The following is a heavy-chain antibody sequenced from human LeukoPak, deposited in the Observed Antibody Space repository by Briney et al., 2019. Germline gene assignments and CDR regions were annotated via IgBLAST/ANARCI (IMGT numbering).Heavy chain of an antibody. D-gene: IGHD6-13*01. Sequence: GGSLRLSCAASGFTFSSYSMNWVRQAPGKGLEWVSSISSSSSYIYYADSVKGRFTISRDNAKNSLYLQMNSLRAEDTAVYYCARESPYSSSWYRAAFDIWGQGTMVTVS. V-gene: IGHV3-21*01. CDR1: GFTFSSYS. J-gene: IGHJ3*02. CDR2: ISSSSSYI. CDR3: ARESPYSSSWYRAAFDI.